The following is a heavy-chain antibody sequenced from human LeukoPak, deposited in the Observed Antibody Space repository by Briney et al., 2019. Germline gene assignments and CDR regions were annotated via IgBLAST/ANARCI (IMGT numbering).Heavy chain of an antibody. J-gene: IGHJ4*02. V-gene: IGHV4-39*01. Sequence: PSETLSLTCTVSGGSISNTDSYWGWVRQPPGKGLEWIGSITYSGSTYYNPPLRSRVTISIDTSKNQFSLKLTSVTAAGTAVYYYARPSRGSGFNYGYSGYFDYWGQGTLVTVSS. CDR2: ITYSGST. CDR1: GGSISNTDSY. D-gene: IGHD5-18*01. CDR3: ARPSRGSGFNYGYSGYFDY.